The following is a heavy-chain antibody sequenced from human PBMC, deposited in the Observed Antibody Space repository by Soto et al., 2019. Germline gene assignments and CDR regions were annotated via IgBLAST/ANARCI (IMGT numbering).Heavy chain of an antibody. V-gene: IGHV1-8*01. D-gene: IGHD3-10*01. Sequence: GASVKVSCKASGYTFTSYDINWVRQATGQGLEWMGWMNPNSGNTGYAQKFQGRVTMTRNTSISTAYMELSSLRSEDTAVYYCASISSGSYYKRTLNFDYWGQGTLVTVSS. CDR2: MNPNSGNT. CDR1: GYTFTSYD. CDR3: ASISSGSYYKRTLNFDY. J-gene: IGHJ4*02.